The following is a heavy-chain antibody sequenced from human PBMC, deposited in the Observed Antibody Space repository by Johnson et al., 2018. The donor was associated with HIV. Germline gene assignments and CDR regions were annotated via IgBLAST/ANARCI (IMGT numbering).Heavy chain of an antibody. D-gene: IGHD2-2*01. CDR1: GFTVSSNY. CDR3: AKVVVVPAAIWAFDI. CDR2: IYAGGTT. J-gene: IGHJ3*02. Sequence: VQLVESGGGVAQPGGSLRLSCVASGFTVSSNYMSWVRPAPGQGLEWVSFIYAGGTTYYADSVTGLFTISRDISKNTLYLQMNSLRAEDTAVYYCAKVVVVPAAIWAFDIWGQGTMVTVSS. V-gene: IGHV3-66*02.